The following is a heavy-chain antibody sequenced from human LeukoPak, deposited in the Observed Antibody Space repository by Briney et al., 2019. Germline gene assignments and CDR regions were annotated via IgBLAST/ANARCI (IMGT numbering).Heavy chain of an antibody. J-gene: IGHJ4*02. V-gene: IGHV7-4-1*02. Sequence: ASVKVSCKASGYTFTNYAMNWVRQAPGQGLEWMGWINTNTGNPTYAQGFTGRFVFPLDTSISTAYLQINSLKAEDTAVYYCARGTGDRGSAYWGQGTLVTVSS. CDR2: INTNTGNP. CDR3: ARGTGDRGSAY. D-gene: IGHD7-27*01. CDR1: GYTFTNYA.